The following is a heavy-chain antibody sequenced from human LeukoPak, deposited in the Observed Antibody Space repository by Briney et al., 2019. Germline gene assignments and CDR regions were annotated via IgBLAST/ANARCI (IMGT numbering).Heavy chain of an antibody. CDR3: ARDTPQYWYYYDSSGYAYFDY. J-gene: IGHJ4*02. CDR1: GGTFSSYA. CDR2: IIPILGIA. V-gene: IGHV1-69*04. Sequence: SVKVSCKASGGTFSSYAISWVRQAPGQGLEWMGRIIPILGIANYAQKFQGRVTITADKSTSTAYMELSSLRSEDTAVYYCARDTPQYWYYYDSSGYAYFDYWGQGTLVTVSS. D-gene: IGHD3-22*01.